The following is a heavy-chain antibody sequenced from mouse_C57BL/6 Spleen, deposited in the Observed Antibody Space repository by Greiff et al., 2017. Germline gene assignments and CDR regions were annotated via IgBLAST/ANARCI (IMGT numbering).Heavy chain of an antibody. CDR1: GYTFTSYW. V-gene: IGHV1-7*01. Sequence: VKLMESGAELAKPGASVKLSCKASGYTFTSYWMHWVKQRPGQGLEWIGYINPSSGYTKYNQKFKDKATLTADKSSSTAYMQLSSLTYEDSAVYYCASSYSTHYYAMDYWGQGTSVTVSS. CDR3: ASSYSTHYYAMDY. J-gene: IGHJ4*01. D-gene: IGHD2-5*01. CDR2: INPSSGYT.